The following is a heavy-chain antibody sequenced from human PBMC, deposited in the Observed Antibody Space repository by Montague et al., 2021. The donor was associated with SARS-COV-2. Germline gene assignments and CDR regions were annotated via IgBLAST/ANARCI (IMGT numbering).Heavy chain of an antibody. V-gene: IGHV6-1*01. CDR3: ARDSEYSIDY. D-gene: IGHD6-6*01. CDR1: GDSVAGHRRR. CDR2: PYYGYKWYN. J-gene: IGHJ4*02. Sequence: CAISGDSVAGHRRRSEEHTSSLPSPREFVGRPYYGYKWYNDYAVSMQSRVTINPDTSKNQFSLHVNSVTPEDTAVYYCARDSEYSIDYWSQGLLVTVSS.